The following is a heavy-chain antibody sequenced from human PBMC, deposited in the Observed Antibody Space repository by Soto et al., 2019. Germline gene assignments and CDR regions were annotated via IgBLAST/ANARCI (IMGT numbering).Heavy chain of an antibody. CDR1: GFTVSGNY. D-gene: IGHD2-21*01. J-gene: IGHJ6*02. Sequence: EVQLVESGGGLVQPGGSLRLSCAASGFTVSGNYVTWVRQAPGKGLEWVSVIYTDDNIYYADSVTGRFTISRDNSKSTFYLQMNRLRVEDTAVYYGATDLIAKDGMDVWGPGTTVTVSS. CDR2: IYTDDNI. CDR3: ATDLIAKDGMDV. V-gene: IGHV3-53*01.